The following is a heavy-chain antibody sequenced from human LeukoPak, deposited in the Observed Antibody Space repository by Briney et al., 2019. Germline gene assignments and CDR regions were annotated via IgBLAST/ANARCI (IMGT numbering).Heavy chain of an antibody. CDR1: GFTFSSYS. J-gene: IGHJ4*02. CDR3: ARGAPMADY. Sequence: PGGSLRPSCAASGFTFSSYSMNWVRQAPGKGLEWVSYISSSSSTLYYADSVKGRFTISRDNAKNSLYLQMNSLRAEDTAVYYCARGAPMADYWGQGTLVTVSS. D-gene: IGHD5-24*01. V-gene: IGHV3-48*01. CDR2: ISSSSSTL.